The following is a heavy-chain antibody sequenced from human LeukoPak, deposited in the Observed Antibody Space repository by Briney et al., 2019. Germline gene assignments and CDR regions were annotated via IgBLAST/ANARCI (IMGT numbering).Heavy chain of an antibody. D-gene: IGHD5-24*01. CDR1: GYTFTSYA. V-gene: IGHV1-3*01. J-gene: IGHJ6*03. Sequence: GASVKVSCKASGYTFTSYAMHWVRQAPGQRLEWMGWINAGNGNTKYSQKFQGRVTITRDTSTSTAYMELSSLRSEDTAVYYCASVNVEMATITPSYYYYYMDVWGKGTTVTVSS. CDR2: INAGNGNT. CDR3: ASVNVEMATITPSYYYYYMDV.